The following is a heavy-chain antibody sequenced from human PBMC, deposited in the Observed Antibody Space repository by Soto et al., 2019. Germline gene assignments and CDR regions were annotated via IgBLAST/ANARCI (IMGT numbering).Heavy chain of an antibody. J-gene: IGHJ4*02. Sequence: GGSLRLSCAASGFTFSSYSMNWVRQAPGKGLEWVSYISSSSSTIYYADSVKGRFTISRDNAKNSLYLQMNSLRDEDTAVYYCARAAYGYSGSYYGIDYWGQGTLVTVSS. CDR3: ARAAYGYSGSYYGIDY. CDR1: GFTFSSYS. CDR2: ISSSSSTI. V-gene: IGHV3-48*02. D-gene: IGHD1-26*01.